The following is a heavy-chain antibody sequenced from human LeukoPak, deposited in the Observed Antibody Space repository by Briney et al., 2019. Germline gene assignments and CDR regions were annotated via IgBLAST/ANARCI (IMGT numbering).Heavy chain of an antibody. CDR3: ARDTEYSSSLAQFDY. J-gene: IGHJ4*02. V-gene: IGHV1-2*02. CDR1: GYTFTGYY. D-gene: IGHD6-6*01. Sequence: ASVKVSCKAPGYTFTGYYMHWVRQAPGQGLEWMGWINPNSGGTNYAQKFQGRVTMTRDTSISTAYMELSRLRSDDTAVYYCARDTEYSSSLAQFDYWGQGTLVTVSS. CDR2: INPNSGGT.